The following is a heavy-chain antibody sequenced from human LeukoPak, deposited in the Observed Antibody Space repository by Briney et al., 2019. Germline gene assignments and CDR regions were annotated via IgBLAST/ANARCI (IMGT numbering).Heavy chain of an antibody. Sequence: SETLSLTCAVYGGSFSGYYWSWIRQPPGKGLEWIGEINHSGSTNYNPSLKSRVTISVDTSKNQFSLKLSSVTAADTAVYYCAREQRYSSRWYFPSDPWGQGTLVTVPS. CDR2: INHSGST. V-gene: IGHV4-34*01. CDR1: GGSFSGYY. CDR3: AREQRYSSRWYFPSDP. D-gene: IGHD6-13*01. J-gene: IGHJ5*02.